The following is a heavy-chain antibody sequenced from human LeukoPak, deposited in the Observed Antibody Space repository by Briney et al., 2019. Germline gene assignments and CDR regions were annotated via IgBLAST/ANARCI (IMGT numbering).Heavy chain of an antibody. V-gene: IGHV3-74*01. J-gene: IGHJ4*02. CDR3: ARDGRDSSSGTEPDFDY. D-gene: IGHD6-13*01. CDR1: GFTFSSYW. Sequence: GGSLRLSCAASGFTFSSYWMHWVRQAPGKGLVWVSRINSDGSSTSYADSVKGRFTISRDNAKNTLYLQMNSLGAEDTAVYYCARDGRDSSSGTEPDFDYWGQGTLVTVSS. CDR2: INSDGSST.